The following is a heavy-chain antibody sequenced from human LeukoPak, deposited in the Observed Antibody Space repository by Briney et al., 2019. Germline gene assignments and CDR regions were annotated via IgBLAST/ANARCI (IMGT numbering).Heavy chain of an antibody. D-gene: IGHD3-3*01. J-gene: IGHJ4*02. CDR3: ASSGYDFWSGYPLDY. CDR2: IKRDGSEE. CDR1: GFTFSSYW. V-gene: IGHV3-7*01. Sequence: TGGSLRLSCAASGFTFSSYWMSWVHQAPGKGLEWVANIKRDGSEEYYVDSVKGRFTISRDNAKNSLYLQMNSLRAEDTAVYYCASSGYDFWSGYPLDYWGQGTLVTVSS.